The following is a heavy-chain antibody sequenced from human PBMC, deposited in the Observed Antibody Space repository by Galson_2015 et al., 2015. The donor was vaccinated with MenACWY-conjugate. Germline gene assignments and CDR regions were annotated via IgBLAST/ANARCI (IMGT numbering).Heavy chain of an antibody. V-gene: IGHV4-38-2*02. CDR2: IYHSGST. Sequence: SETLSLTCTVSGYSISSGYYWGWIRQPPGKGLEWIGSIYHSGSTYYNPSLKSRVTISVDTSKNQFSLKLSSVTAADTAAYYCARDCVRSSTSCYEVAPWGQGTLVTVSS. J-gene: IGHJ5*02. D-gene: IGHD2-2*01. CDR3: ARDCVRSSTSCYEVAP. CDR1: GYSISSGYY.